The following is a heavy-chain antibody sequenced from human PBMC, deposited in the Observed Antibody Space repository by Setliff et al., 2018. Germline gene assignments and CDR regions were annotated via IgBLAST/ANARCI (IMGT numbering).Heavy chain of an antibody. V-gene: IGHV3-15*01. CDR2: IKSKTDGGTT. D-gene: IGHD3-10*01. Sequence: GGSLRLSCAASGYTSSSYAMTWVRQAPGKGLEWVGRIKSKTDGGTTDYAAPVKGRFTISRDDSKNTLYLQMNSLKTEDTAVYYCTTTPMVRGVIWGQGTLVTVSS. CDR3: TTTPMVRGVI. CDR1: GYTSSSYA. J-gene: IGHJ4*02.